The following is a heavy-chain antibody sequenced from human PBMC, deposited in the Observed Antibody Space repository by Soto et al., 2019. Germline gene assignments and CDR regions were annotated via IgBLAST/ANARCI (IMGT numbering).Heavy chain of an antibody. D-gene: IGHD5-18*01. Sequence: QVQLVESGGGVVQPGRSLRLSCAASGFTFSSYAMHWVRQAPGKGLEWVAVISYDGSNKYYADSVKGRFTISRDNSKNTLDLQMNTLRAEDTAVYYCARDPLWGTAMVLWYFALWGRGTLVTVSS. CDR1: GFTFSSYA. V-gene: IGHV3-30-3*01. J-gene: IGHJ2*01. CDR2: ISYDGSNK. CDR3: ARDPLWGTAMVLWYFAL.